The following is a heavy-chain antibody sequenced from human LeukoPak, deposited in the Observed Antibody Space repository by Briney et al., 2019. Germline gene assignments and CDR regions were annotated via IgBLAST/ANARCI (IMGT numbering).Heavy chain of an antibody. J-gene: IGHJ5*02. V-gene: IGHV4-59*01. CDR2: IYYSGST. D-gene: IGHD2-2*01. CDR3: ARALRYCSSTSCSNWFDP. Sequence: SETLSLTCTVSGGSISSYYWSWIRQPPGKGLEWIGYIYYSGSTNYNPSLKGRVTISVDTSKNQFSLKLSSVTAADTAVYYCARALRYCSSTSCSNWFDPWGQGTLVTVSS. CDR1: GGSISSYY.